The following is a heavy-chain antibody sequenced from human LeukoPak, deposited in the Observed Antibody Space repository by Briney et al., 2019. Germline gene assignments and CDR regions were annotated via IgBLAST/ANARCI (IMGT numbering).Heavy chain of an antibody. CDR3: AYWTQR. D-gene: IGHD3/OR15-3a*01. V-gene: IGHV6-1*01. Sequence: SQTLSLTCAISGDSVSSNDAAWCWIRQSPSRGLEWLGRTYYRSKWSSDYAVSVKSRITISSDTSKNQISLQLNSVTPEDTAVYYCAYWTQRWGPGILVTVSS. CDR1: GDSVSSNDAA. CDR2: TYYRSKWSS. J-gene: IGHJ4*02.